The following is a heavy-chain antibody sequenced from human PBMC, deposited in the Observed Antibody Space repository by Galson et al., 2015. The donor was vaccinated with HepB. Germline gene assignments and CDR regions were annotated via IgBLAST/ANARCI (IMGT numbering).Heavy chain of an antibody. CDR2: ISGSGGST. J-gene: IGHJ4*02. D-gene: IGHD6-19*01. Sequence: SLRLSCAASGFTFSSYAMSWVRQAPGKGLEWVSAISGSGGSTYYADSVKGRFTISRDNSKNTLYLQMNSLRAEDTAVYYCAKDTRSSGWYVEKGLDFDYWGQGTLVTVSS. V-gene: IGHV3-23*01. CDR1: GFTFSSYA. CDR3: AKDTRSSGWYVEKGLDFDY.